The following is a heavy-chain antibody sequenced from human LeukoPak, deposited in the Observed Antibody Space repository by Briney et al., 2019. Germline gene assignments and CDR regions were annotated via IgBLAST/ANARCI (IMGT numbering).Heavy chain of an antibody. J-gene: IGHJ4*02. V-gene: IGHV3-30*02. CDR2: IRYDGSNK. D-gene: IGHD6-13*01. CDR3: AKDPRGIAAAGSPYYFDY. CDR1: GFIVSSYG. Sequence: GGSLRLSCATSGFIVSSYGMHWVRQAPGKGLEWVAFIRYDGSNKYYADSVKGRFTISRDNSKNTLYLQMNSLRAEDTAVYYCAKDPRGIAAAGSPYYFDYWGQGTLVTVSS.